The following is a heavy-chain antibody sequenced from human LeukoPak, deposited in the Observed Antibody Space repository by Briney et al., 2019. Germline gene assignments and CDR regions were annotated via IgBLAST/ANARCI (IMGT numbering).Heavy chain of an antibody. CDR1: GGSISSYY. D-gene: IGHD6-19*01. Sequence: PSETLSLTCTVSGGSISSYYWSSIRQPPGKGLEWVGYIYYSGSTNYNPSLKSRVTISVDTSKNQFSLKLSSVTAADTAVYYCARVPEWDSSGWDRAFDIWGQGTMVTVSS. CDR2: IYYSGST. V-gene: IGHV4-59*01. J-gene: IGHJ3*02. CDR3: ARVPEWDSSGWDRAFDI.